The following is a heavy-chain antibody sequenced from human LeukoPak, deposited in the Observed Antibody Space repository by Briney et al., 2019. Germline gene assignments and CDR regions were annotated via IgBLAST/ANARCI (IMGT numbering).Heavy chain of an antibody. CDR2: IIPIFGTA. Sequence: ASVKVSCKASGYTFTGYYLYWVRQAPGQGLEWMGGIIPIFGTANYAQKFQGRVTITADESTSTAYMELSSLRSEDTAVYYCARDGRGTMMANWYFDLWGRGTLVTVSS. CDR3: ARDGRGTMMANWYFDL. D-gene: IGHD3-22*01. V-gene: IGHV1-69*13. CDR1: GYTFTGYY. J-gene: IGHJ2*01.